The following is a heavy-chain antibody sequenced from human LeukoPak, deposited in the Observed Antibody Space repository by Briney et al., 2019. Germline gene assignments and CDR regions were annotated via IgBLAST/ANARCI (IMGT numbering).Heavy chain of an antibody. D-gene: IGHD5-12*01. CDR2: SHINGGS. CDR1: GASITTHH. Sequence: SETLSLTCTVSGASITTHHWSWIRQSPGKGLEWIGYSHINGGSSYNPSLKSRVTISLDTSESHFSLRLNSVTAADTAVYFCARGDIDWLRSPGALYYFDYWGQGILVTVSS. J-gene: IGHJ4*02. CDR3: ARGDIDWLRSPGALYYFDY. V-gene: IGHV4-59*11.